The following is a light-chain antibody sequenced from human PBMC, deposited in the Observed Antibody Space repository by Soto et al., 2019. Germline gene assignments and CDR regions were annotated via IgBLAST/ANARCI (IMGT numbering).Light chain of an antibody. Sequence: EIVLTQSPGTLSLSPGERATLSCRASQSVSSSYLAWYQQKPGQAPRLLIYGASSRATGIPDRFSGSGSGTDFTLTISRLEPEDFSVYYCQQYGHSPPLSFGGGTKVEIK. CDR3: QQYGHSPPLS. CDR1: QSVSSSY. CDR2: GAS. J-gene: IGKJ4*01. V-gene: IGKV3-20*01.